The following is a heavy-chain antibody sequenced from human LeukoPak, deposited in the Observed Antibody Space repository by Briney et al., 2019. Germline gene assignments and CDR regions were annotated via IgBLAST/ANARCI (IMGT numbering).Heavy chain of an antibody. V-gene: IGHV4-59*01. D-gene: IGHD3-9*01. J-gene: IGHJ3*02. CDR3: ARDPEDDLLAAFDI. CDR2: IYYSGRI. CDR1: GGSIRSYY. Sequence: SETLSLTCTVSGGSIRSYYWNWIRQTPGKGLEWIGHIYYSGRINYNPSLKSRVTISVDASKNQCSLKLTSVTAADTAVYYCARDPEDDLLAAFDIRGQGTTVTVSS.